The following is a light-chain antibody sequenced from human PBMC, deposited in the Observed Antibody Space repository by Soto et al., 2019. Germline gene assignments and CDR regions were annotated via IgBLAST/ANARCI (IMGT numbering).Light chain of an antibody. CDR1: QTVSRY. J-gene: IGKJ4*01. CDR2: AAS. Sequence: DIQLTQSPSSLSASVGDTVTITCRASQTVSRYLNWYQQKSGTAPKLLIYAASTLHTGVPSRFSGSGFGTDFTLTISSLQAEDFASYYCQQLRSYPSTFGGGTKVDIK. V-gene: IGKV1-9*01. CDR3: QQLRSYPST.